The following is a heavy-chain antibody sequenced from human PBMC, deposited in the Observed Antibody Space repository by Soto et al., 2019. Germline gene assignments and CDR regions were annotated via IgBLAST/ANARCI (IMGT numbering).Heavy chain of an antibody. D-gene: IGHD2-2*03. CDR3: ARIIGYCRNNDCSWTFDI. Sequence: GESLKISCKTSGYSFISYWVAWVRQKPGKGLEWMGTFYPGDSTSTYSPSFQGQVTISVDKSISTAYLHLSSLKASDTAMYYCARIIGYCRNNDCSWTFDIWGQGTKGTV. CDR1: GYSFISYW. CDR2: FYPGDSTS. V-gene: IGHV5-51*01. J-gene: IGHJ3*02.